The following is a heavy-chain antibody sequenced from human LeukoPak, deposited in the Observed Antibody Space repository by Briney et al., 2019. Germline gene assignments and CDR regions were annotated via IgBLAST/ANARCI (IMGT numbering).Heavy chain of an antibody. CDR3: AKDHSGRIAAAGSREDYFDY. D-gene: IGHD6-13*01. J-gene: IGHJ4*02. V-gene: IGHV3-30*02. Sequence: GGSLRLSCAASGFTFSSYGMHWVRQAPGKGLEWVAFIRYDGSNKYYADSVKGRFTISRDNSKNTLYLQMNSLRAEDTAVYYCAKDHSGRIAAAGSREDYFDYWGQGTLVTVSS. CDR2: IRYDGSNK. CDR1: GFTFSSYG.